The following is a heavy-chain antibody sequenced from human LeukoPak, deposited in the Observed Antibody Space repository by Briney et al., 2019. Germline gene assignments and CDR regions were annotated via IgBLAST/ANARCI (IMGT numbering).Heavy chain of an antibody. V-gene: IGHV1-69*13. CDR1: GGTFSSYA. D-gene: IGHD2-2*01. Sequence: ASVKVSCKASGGTFSSYAISWVRQAPGQGLEWMGGIIPIFGTANYAQKFQGRVTITADVSTSTAYMELSSLRSEDTAVYYCARDRYGYCSSTSCPYFDLWGRGTLVTVSS. J-gene: IGHJ2*01. CDR3: ARDRYGYCSSTSCPYFDL. CDR2: IIPIFGTA.